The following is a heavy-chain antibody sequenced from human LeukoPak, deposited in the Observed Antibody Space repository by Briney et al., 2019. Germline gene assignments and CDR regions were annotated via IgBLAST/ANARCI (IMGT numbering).Heavy chain of an antibody. D-gene: IGHD6-19*01. Sequence: GGSLRLSCAASGFTFSSYAMSWVRQAPGKGLEWVSAISGSGGSTYYADSVKGRFTISRDNSKNTLYLQMNSLRAEDTAVYYCARSNSSGYNFDYWGQGTLVTVSS. V-gene: IGHV3-23*01. CDR1: GFTFSSYA. J-gene: IGHJ4*02. CDR2: ISGSGGST. CDR3: ARSNSSGYNFDY.